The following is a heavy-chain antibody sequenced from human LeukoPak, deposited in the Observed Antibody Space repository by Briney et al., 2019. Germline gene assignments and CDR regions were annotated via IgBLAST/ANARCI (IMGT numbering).Heavy chain of an antibody. CDR3: ARGSPYTHPLRS. CDR2: IYYSGST. D-gene: IGHD1-14*01. J-gene: IGHJ5*02. Sequence: SETLSLTCTVSGGSISSGGYYWSWIRQHPGKGLEWIGYIYYSGSTYYNPSLKSRVTISVDTSKNQFSLKLSSVTAADTAVYCCARGSPYTHPLRSWGQGTLVTVSS. CDR1: GGSISSGGYY. V-gene: IGHV4-31*03.